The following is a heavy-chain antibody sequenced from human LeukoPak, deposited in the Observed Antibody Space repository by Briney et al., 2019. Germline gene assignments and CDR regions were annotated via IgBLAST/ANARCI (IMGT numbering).Heavy chain of an antibody. CDR3: ARDLGYGYSYGYGDNWFDP. CDR1: GYTFTSYG. CDR2: ISAYNGNT. D-gene: IGHD5-18*01. Sequence: GASVKVSCKASGYTFTSYGISWVRQAPGQGLEWMGWISAYNGNTNYAQKLQGRVTMTTDTSTSTAYMELRSLRSDDTAVYYCARDLGYGYSYGYGDNWFDPWGQGTLVTVSS. J-gene: IGHJ5*02. V-gene: IGHV1-18*01.